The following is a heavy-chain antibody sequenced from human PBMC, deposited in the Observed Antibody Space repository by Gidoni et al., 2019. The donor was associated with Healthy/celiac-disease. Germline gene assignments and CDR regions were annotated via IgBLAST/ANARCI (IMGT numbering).Heavy chain of an antibody. CDR3: ARDGRLRWGSWYEDY. CDR2: ISSSSSYI. Sequence: EVQLVESGGGLVKPGGSLRLSRAASGFPFSSYSMNWVRQAPGKGLEWVSSISSSSSYIYYADSVKGRFTISRDNAKNSLYLQMNSLRAEDTAVYYCARDGRLRWGSWYEDYWGQGTLVTVSS. D-gene: IGHD6-13*01. CDR1: GFPFSSYS. V-gene: IGHV3-21*01. J-gene: IGHJ4*02.